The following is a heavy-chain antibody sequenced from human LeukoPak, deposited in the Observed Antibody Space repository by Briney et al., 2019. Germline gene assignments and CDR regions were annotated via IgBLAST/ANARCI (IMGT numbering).Heavy chain of an antibody. CDR3: ARAMDTAMGPYFDY. Sequence: GGSLRLSCAASGFTFSGYSMHWVRQAPGKGLNWVAFTSSDGNNQYYSDCVKGRFIISRGNCKNTLYLQGNSLRPEDTAVYYCARAMDTAMGPYFDYWGQGTLVTVSS. V-gene: IGHV3-30*04. D-gene: IGHD5-18*01. CDR1: GFTFSGYS. J-gene: IGHJ4*02. CDR2: TSSDGNNQ.